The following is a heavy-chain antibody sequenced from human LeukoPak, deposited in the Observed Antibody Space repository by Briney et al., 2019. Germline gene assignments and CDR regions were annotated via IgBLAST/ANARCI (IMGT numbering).Heavy chain of an antibody. CDR1: GGSISSSSYY. V-gene: IGHV4-39*01. D-gene: IGHD5-24*01. Sequence: SETLSLTCAVSGGSISSSSYYWGWIRQPPGKGREWIGSISYSGSTYYNPSLKSRVTISVDTSKNQFSLKLTSVTATDPAMYYCARQDSEWRWPNDYWGQGTLVTVSS. J-gene: IGHJ4*02. CDR2: ISYSGST. CDR3: ARQDSEWRWPNDY.